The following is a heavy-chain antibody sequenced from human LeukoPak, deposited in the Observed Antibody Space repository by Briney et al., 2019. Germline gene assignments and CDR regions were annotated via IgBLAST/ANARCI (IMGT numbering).Heavy chain of an antibody. CDR2: ISRGSRTI. CDR3: ARDSYSSSRNDY. J-gene: IGHJ4*02. V-gene: IGHV3-48*01. D-gene: IGHD6-13*01. CDR1: GFTVSSNY. Sequence: SGGSLRLSCAASGFTVSSNYMNWVRQAPGKGLEWVSNISRGSRTIYYSDSVKGRFTISRDNAKNSLYLQMNSLRTEDTAVYFCARDSYSSSRNDYWGQGTLVTVSS.